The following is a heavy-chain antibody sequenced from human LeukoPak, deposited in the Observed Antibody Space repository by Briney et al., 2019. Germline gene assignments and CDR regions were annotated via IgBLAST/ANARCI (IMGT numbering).Heavy chain of an antibody. D-gene: IGHD2-15*01. CDR2: INHSGST. CDR1: GGSFSGYY. V-gene: IGHV4-34*01. CDR3: ARDKGVVAQNWFDL. J-gene: IGHJ5*02. Sequence: TSETLSFTSAVYGGSFSGYYWSWIRQPPGKGLEWIGEINHSGSTNYNPSLKSRVTISVDTSKNQFSLKLSSVTAADTAVYYCARDKGVVAQNWFDLWGQGTLVSVSS.